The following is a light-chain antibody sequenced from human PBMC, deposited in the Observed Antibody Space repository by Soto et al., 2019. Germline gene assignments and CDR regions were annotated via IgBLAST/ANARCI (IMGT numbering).Light chain of an antibody. CDR1: QSVSSSY. V-gene: IGKV3-20*01. Sequence: EIVLTQSPATLSLSPGERATLSCRASQSVSSSYSAWYQQKPGQAPRLLIYGASSTATGIPDRFSGSGSGTDFTLTISRLQAEDFAVYYCQQYCSSPLYTFGQGTKLEIK. J-gene: IGKJ2*01. CDR2: GAS. CDR3: QQYCSSPLYT.